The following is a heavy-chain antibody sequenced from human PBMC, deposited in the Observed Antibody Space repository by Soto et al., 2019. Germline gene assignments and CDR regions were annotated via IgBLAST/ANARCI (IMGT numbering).Heavy chain of an antibody. CDR2: IGGSGGNR. D-gene: IGHD4-4*01. J-gene: IGHJ4*02. V-gene: IGHV3-23*01. CDR3: ARVASDYINSVDH. Sequence: EVQLLESGGGLVLPGGSLRLSCAASGFTFNAYDMTWVRQAPGKGLEWVSAIGGSGGNRYYAASVKGRFTISRDNSKDALDLQMNSLRVEDTAVYYCARVASDYINSVDHWGQGILVTVSS. CDR1: GFTFNAYD.